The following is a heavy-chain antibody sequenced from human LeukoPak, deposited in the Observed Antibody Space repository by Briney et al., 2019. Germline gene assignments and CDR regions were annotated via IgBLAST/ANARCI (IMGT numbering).Heavy chain of an antibody. Sequence: SETLSLTCAVYGGSFSGYYWSWIRQPPGKGLEWIGEINHSGSTNYNPSLKSRVTISVDTSKNQFSLKLSSVTAADTAVYYCARAAPAATTDYWGQGILVTVSS. CDR3: ARAAPAATTDY. V-gene: IGHV4-34*01. D-gene: IGHD2-2*01. CDR2: INHSGST. J-gene: IGHJ4*02. CDR1: GGSFSGYY.